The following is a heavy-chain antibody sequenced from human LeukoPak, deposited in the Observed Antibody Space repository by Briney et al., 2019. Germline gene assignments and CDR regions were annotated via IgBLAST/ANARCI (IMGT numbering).Heavy chain of an antibody. J-gene: IGHJ4*02. CDR3: ARDLFYDILTGD. CDR2: IIPIFGTA. CDR1: GGTFSSYA. V-gene: IGHV1-69*01. D-gene: IGHD3-9*01. Sequence: GSSVKVSCKASGGTFSSYAISWGRQAPGQGLEWMGGIIPIFGTANYAQKFQGRVTITADESTSTAYMELSSLRSEDTAVYYCARDLFYDILTGDWGQGTLVTVSS.